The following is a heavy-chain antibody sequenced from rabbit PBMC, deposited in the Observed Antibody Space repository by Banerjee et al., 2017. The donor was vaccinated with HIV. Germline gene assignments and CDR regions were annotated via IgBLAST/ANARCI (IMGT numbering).Heavy chain of an antibody. CDR2: INTSTGNT. D-gene: IGHD1-1*01. V-gene: IGHV1S40*01. CDR3: ARDRANGGGLLTLFNL. Sequence: VRQAPGKGLEWIACINTSTGNTVYASWAKGRFTISKTSSTTVTLQMTSLTAADTATYFCARDRANGGGLLTLFNLWGQGTLVTVS. J-gene: IGHJ4*01.